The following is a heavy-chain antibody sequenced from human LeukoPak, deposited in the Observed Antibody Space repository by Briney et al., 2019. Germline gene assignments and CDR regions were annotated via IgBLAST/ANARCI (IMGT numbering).Heavy chain of an antibody. CDR2: ISSSSSTI. D-gene: IGHD3-22*01. Sequence: GGSLRLSCAASGFTFSSYSMNWVRQAPWKGLEWISYISSSSSTIYSADSVKGRFTISRDNAKNSLYLQMNSLRDEDTAVYYCARRGYGSSGYTNWFDPWGQGTLVTVSS. J-gene: IGHJ5*02. V-gene: IGHV3-48*02. CDR1: GFTFSSYS. CDR3: ARRGYGSSGYTNWFDP.